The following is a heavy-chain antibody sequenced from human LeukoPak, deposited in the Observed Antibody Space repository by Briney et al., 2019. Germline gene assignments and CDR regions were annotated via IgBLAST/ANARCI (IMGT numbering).Heavy chain of an antibody. Sequence: SETLSLTCTVSGGSISSYYWSWIRQPPGKGLEWIGYIYYSGSTNYNPSLKCRVTISVDTSKNQFSLKLSSVTAADTAVYYCARGSLHYYYMDVWGKGTTVTVSS. D-gene: IGHD6-6*01. CDR1: GGSISSYY. V-gene: IGHV4-59*01. CDR2: IYYSGST. CDR3: ARGSLHYYYMDV. J-gene: IGHJ6*03.